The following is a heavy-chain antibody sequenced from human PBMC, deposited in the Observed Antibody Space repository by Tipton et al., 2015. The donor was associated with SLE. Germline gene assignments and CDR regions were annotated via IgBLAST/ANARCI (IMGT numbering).Heavy chain of an antibody. V-gene: IGHV4-61*02. CDR1: GGSITSGSYY. Sequence: TLSLTCTVSGGSITSGSYYWTWIRQPAGKGLEWIGRVYTVGNTNYNPSLESRVSISLDTSKNQFSLKLSSVTAADTAVYYCARQNGYRIGGVSYGAAVAGLFDSWGQGTLVTVSS. D-gene: IGHD6-19*01. J-gene: IGHJ4*02. CDR2: VYTVGNT. CDR3: ARQNGYRIGGVSYGAAVAGLFDS.